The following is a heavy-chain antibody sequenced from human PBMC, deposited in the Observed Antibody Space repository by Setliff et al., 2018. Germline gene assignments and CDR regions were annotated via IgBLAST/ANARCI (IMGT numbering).Heavy chain of an antibody. CDR3: AKGRRISYSSGWLNWFDP. J-gene: IGHJ5*02. CDR1: GFTFDDYA. V-gene: IGHV3-9*01. CDR2: ISWNSGSI. Sequence: PGGSLRLSCAASGFTFDDYAMHWVRQAPGKGLEWVSGISWNSGSIGYADSVKGRFTISRDNSKNTLYLQMNSLTAEDTAVYYCAKGRRISYSSGWLNWFDPWGQGTLVTVSS. D-gene: IGHD6-19*01.